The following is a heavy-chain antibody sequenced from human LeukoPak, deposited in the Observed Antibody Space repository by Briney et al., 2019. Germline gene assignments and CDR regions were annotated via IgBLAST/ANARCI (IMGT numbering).Heavy chain of an antibody. Sequence: VASVKVSCKASGYTFTSYDINWVRQATGQGLEWMGWMNPNSGNTGYAQKFQGRVTRTRNTSISTDYMELSSLRSEDTAVYYCASRSRQFGGPRYYYMDVWGKGTTVTISS. V-gene: IGHV1-8*01. D-gene: IGHD3-10*01. CDR1: GYTFTSYD. CDR3: ASRSRQFGGPRYYYMDV. CDR2: MNPNSGNT. J-gene: IGHJ6*03.